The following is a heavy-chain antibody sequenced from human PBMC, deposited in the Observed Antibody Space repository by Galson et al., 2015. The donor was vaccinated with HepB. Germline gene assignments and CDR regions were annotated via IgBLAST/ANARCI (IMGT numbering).Heavy chain of an antibody. CDR2: ISSSSSTI. D-gene: IGHD4-11*01. Sequence: SLRLSCAASGFTRSSSSMDWVRQAPGKGPEWVSYISSSSSTIYYADSVKGRFTISSDNAKNSLYLQMNSLRAEDTAVYYCARQRFPPHDYSNYYYYYYMDVWGKGTTVTVSS. CDR1: GFTRSSSS. J-gene: IGHJ6*03. V-gene: IGHV3-48*01. CDR3: ARQRFPPHDYSNYYYYYYMDV.